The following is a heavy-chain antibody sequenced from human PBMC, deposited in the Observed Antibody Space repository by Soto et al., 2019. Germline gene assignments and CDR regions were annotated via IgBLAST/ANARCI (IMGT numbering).Heavy chain of an antibody. CDR3: TTDHYDILTGYLYYFDY. V-gene: IGHV3-15*01. Sequence: VQLVESGGGVVQPGRSLRLSCAASGFTFETYTIHWVRQAPGKGLEWVGRIKSKTDGGTTDYAAPVKGRFTISRDDSKNTLYLQMNSLKTEDTAVYYCTTDHYDILTGYLYYFDYWGQGTLVTVSS. CDR1: GFTFETYT. D-gene: IGHD3-9*01. CDR2: IKSKTDGGTT. J-gene: IGHJ4*02.